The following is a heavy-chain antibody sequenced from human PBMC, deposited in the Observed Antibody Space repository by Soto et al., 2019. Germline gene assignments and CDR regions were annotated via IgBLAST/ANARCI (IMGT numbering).Heavy chain of an antibody. CDR3: ARGGGNDPFDS. D-gene: IGHD5-12*01. Sequence: SETLSLTCTVSGGSITYGGFSWSWIRQSPGKGLEWIGYIGHLENTYFHPTFKSRLTMSIDRSKNQFSLNLSSVTAADRAVYYCARGGGNDPFDSWGQGGLVTVSS. J-gene: IGHJ4*02. CDR2: IGHLENT. CDR1: GGSITYGGFS. V-gene: IGHV4-30-2*06.